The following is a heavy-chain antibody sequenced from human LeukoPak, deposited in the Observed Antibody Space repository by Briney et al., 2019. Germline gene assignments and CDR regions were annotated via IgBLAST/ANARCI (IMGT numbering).Heavy chain of an antibody. D-gene: IGHD2-15*01. J-gene: IGHJ3*02. CDR2: IYHSGST. CDR1: GGSISSSSYY. Sequence: SETLSLTCTVSGGSISSSSYYWGWIRQPPGKGLEWIGSIYHSGSTYYNPSLKSRVTISVDTSKNQFSLKLSSVTAADTAVYYCAREDIVVVVAALREAFDIWGQGTMVTVSS. V-gene: IGHV4-39*07. CDR3: AREDIVVVVAALREAFDI.